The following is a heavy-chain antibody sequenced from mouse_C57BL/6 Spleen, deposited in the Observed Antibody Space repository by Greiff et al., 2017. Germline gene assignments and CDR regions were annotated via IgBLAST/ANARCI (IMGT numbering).Heavy chain of an antibody. CDR2: ISYDGSN. CDR1: GYSITSGYY. V-gene: IGHV3-6*01. J-gene: IGHJ3*01. CDR3: AREGLAFAY. Sequence: EVQLQESGPGLVKPSPSLSLTCSVTGYSITSGYYWNWIRQFPGNKLEWMGYISYDGSNNYNPSLKNRISITRDTSKNQFFLKLNSVTTEDTATYYCAREGLAFAYWGQGTLVTVSA. D-gene: IGHD2-2*01.